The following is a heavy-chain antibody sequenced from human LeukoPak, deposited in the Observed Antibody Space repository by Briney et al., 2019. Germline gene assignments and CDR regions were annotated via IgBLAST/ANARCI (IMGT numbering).Heavy chain of an antibody. D-gene: IGHD1-26*01. CDR1: GYTFTSYA. Sequence: ASVKVSCKASGYTFTSYAMNWVRQAPGQGLEWMGWINPNSGGTNYAQKFQGRVTMTRDTSISTVYMELSSLRSEDTAVYYCARDVRRVGFFDYWGQGTVVTVSS. V-gene: IGHV1-2*02. CDR3: ARDVRRVGFFDY. J-gene: IGHJ4*02. CDR2: INPNSGGT.